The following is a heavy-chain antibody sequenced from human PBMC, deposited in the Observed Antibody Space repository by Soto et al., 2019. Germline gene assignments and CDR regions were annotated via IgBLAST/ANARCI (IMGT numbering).Heavy chain of an antibody. V-gene: IGHV3-9*01. CDR2: ITWNSGTK. D-gene: IGHD1-26*01. CDR1: GFTFDDYA. Sequence: PGGSLRLSCAASGFTFDDYAMHWVRQAPGRGLEWVSGITWNSGTKGYADSVKGRFTISRDNAKNSLYLQMNSLRAEDTALYYCAKGRVGSTIGYYFDYWGQGTLVTVSS. J-gene: IGHJ4*02. CDR3: AKGRVGSTIGYYFDY.